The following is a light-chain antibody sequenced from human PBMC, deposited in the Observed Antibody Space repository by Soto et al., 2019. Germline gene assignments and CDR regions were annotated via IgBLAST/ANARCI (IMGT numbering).Light chain of an antibody. CDR3: QHYNNLPPFT. J-gene: IGKJ3*01. Sequence: DIQMTQSPSSLSASVGARVSITCQASQDIRISLRWFQHKPGRAPKLLIYGASYLETGVPSRFRGSGSGTEFTFTISSLQPEDIATYYCQHYNNLPPFTFGPGTIVDIK. CDR2: GAS. CDR1: QDIRIS. V-gene: IGKV1-33*01.